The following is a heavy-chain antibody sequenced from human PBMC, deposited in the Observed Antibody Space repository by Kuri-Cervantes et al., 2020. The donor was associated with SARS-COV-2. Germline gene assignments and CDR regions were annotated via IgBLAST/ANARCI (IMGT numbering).Heavy chain of an antibody. Sequence: GGSLRLSCAASGFTFSSYAMHWVRQAPGKGLEWVAVISYDGSNKYYADSVKGRFTISRDNAKNSLYLQMNSLRAEDTAVYYCAGSANFDYWGQGTLVTVSS. V-gene: IGHV3-30-3*01. CDR2: ISYDGSNK. CDR1: GFTFSSYA. J-gene: IGHJ4*02. D-gene: IGHD5-18*01. CDR3: AGSANFDY.